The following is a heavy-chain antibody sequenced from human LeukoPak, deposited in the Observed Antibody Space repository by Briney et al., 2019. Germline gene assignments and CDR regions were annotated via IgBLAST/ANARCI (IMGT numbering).Heavy chain of an antibody. J-gene: IGHJ4*02. V-gene: IGHV3-23*01. CDR2: ISGSGGST. CDR3: AKGKFLYSSSSIFDY. Sequence: GGSLRLSCAASGFSISSYAMSWVRQSPGKGLAWVSVISGSGGSTYYADSVKGRFTISRDNSKNTLSLQMKSLRAEDTAVYYCAKGKFLYSSSSIFDYWGRGTLVTVSS. CDR1: GFSISSYA. D-gene: IGHD6-6*01.